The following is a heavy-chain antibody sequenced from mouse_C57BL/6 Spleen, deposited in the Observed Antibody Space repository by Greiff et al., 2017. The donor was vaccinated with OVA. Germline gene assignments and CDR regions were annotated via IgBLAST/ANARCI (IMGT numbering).Heavy chain of an antibody. J-gene: IGHJ4*01. Sequence: EVQLVESGGGLVKPGGSLKLSCAASGFTFSDFGMHWVRQAPEKGLEWVAYISSGSSTIYYADTVKGRFTISRDNAKNTLFLQMTSLRSEDTAMYYCARRGYYGSYYYAMDYWGQGTSVTVSS. CDR1: GFTFSDFG. CDR3: ARRGYYGSYYYAMDY. CDR2: ISSGSSTI. V-gene: IGHV5-17*01. D-gene: IGHD1-1*01.